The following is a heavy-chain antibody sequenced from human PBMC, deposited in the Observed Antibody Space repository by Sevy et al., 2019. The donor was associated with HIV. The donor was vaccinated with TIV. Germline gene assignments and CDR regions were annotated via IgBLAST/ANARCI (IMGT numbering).Heavy chain of an antibody. CDR1: GGSFSGYS. CDR2: VNHSGST. D-gene: IGHD3-3*01. Sequence: SETLSLTCAVSGGSFSGYSWDWIRQSPGKGLEWIGEVNHSGSTNYNPSLKSRVTISVDTSKNQFSLKLNFVTAADTAVYYCAGGGDGVVPSPIIGLGPWTKYWYFDLWGRGTLVTVSS. V-gene: IGHV4-34*01. J-gene: IGHJ2*01. CDR3: AGGGDGVVPSPIIGLGPWTKYWYFDL.